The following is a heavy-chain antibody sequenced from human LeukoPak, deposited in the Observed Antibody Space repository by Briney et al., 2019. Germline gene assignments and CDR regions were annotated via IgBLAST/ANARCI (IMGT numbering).Heavy chain of an antibody. V-gene: IGHV3-9*01. J-gene: IGHJ3*02. D-gene: IGHD1-14*01. CDR1: GFTFDDYA. Sequence: GGSLRLSCAASGFTFDDYAMHWVRQAPGKGLEWVSGISWNSGSIGYADSVKGRFTISRDNAKNSLYLQMSSLRAEDTALYYCAKDIGIRGAFDIWGQGTMVTVSS. CDR3: AKDIGIRGAFDI. CDR2: ISWNSGSI.